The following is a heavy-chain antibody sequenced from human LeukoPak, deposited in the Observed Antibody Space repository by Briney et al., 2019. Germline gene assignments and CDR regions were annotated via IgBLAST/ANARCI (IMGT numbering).Heavy chain of an antibody. CDR1: GYPINNAYY. D-gene: IGHD2-2*01. V-gene: IGHV4-38-2*01. Sequence: SETLSLTCGVSGYPINNAYYWVWIRQPPGKGLEWIGSLYHPDSTYYNPSLKSRVTLSVDTSRNQFSLRLSFVTAADTAVYYCARQYDSYFYYYLDLWGTGTTVTVSS. J-gene: IGHJ6*03. CDR3: ARQYDSYFYYYLDL. CDR2: LYHPDST.